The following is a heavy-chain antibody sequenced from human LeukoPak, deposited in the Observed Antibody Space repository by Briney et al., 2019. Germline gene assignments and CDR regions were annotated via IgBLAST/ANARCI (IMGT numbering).Heavy chain of an antibody. CDR1: GFTFDDYA. CDR2: ISWNSGSI. V-gene: IGHV3-9*01. D-gene: IGHD6-6*01. Sequence: GGSLRLSCAASGFTFDDYAMHWVRQAPGEGLEWVSGISWNSGSIGYADSVKGRFIISRDNAKNALYLQMNSLRVEDTALYYCAKGRYSSSSFNWFDPWGQGTLVTVSS. J-gene: IGHJ5*02. CDR3: AKGRYSSSSFNWFDP.